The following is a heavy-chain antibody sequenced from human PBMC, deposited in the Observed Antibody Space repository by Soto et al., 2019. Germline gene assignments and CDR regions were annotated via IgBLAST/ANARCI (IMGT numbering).Heavy chain of an antibody. CDR1: GGSISGYS. J-gene: IGHJ5*02. D-gene: IGHD3-22*01. CDR2: INRSGSP. CDR3: ARYPLYFYVISGRVLSPIIVP. Sequence: SETLSLTCDVSGGSISGYSWTWIRQPPGKGLEWVGEINRSGSPTYSPSLNSRVTISIDASKNQFSLTLSSVTAADTAIYYCARYPLYFYVISGRVLSPIIVPWCQATLVTLFS. V-gene: IGHV4-34*01.